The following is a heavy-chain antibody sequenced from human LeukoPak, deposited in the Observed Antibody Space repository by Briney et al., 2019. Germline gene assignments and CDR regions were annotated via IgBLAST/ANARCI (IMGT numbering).Heavy chain of an antibody. Sequence: MSSETLSLTCSVSGGSISSSSSYWGWIRQPPGKGLEWIGSIYYSGSSFDNPALKSRVTISVNTSKNQFSLKLSSVTAADTAVYYCARHRSGWLQSSFDYWGQGTLSPSPQ. V-gene: IGHV4-39*01. J-gene: IGHJ4*02. CDR1: GGSISSSSSY. D-gene: IGHD5-24*01. CDR2: IYYSGSS. CDR3: ARHRSGWLQSSFDY.